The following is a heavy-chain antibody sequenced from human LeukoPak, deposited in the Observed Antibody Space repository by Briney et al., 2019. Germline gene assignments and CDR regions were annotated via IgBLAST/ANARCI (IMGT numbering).Heavy chain of an antibody. D-gene: IGHD6-19*01. CDR1: GFAFSSFA. J-gene: IGHJ4*02. CDR2: IRGPATST. CDR3: ARDGNSGWSDFDY. Sequence: GGSLRLSCAASGFAFSSFAMSWVRQAPGKGLEWVSAIRGPATSTYYADSVKGRFTISRDNTKNTLYLEMNSLRAEDTAVYYCARDGNSGWSDFDYWGQGTLVTVSS. V-gene: IGHV3-23*01.